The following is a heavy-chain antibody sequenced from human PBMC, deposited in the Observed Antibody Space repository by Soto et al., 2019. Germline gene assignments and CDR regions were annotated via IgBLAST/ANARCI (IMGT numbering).Heavy chain of an antibody. J-gene: IGHJ4*02. Sequence: QVHLVQSGAEVKKPGASVKVSCKGSGYTFTSYGITWVRQAPGQGLEWMGWISAHNGNTNYAQKLQGKVTVTRDTSPRTAYMELKSRRSDDTAVYYCARGRYGDYWGQGALVTVSS. V-gene: IGHV1-18*01. CDR2: ISAHNGNT. CDR3: ARGRYGDY. CDR1: GYTFTSYG. D-gene: IGHD1-1*01.